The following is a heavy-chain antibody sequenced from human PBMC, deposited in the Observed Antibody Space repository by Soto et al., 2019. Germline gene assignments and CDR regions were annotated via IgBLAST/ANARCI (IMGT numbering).Heavy chain of an antibody. Sequence: QVQLVESGGGVVQPGRSLRLSCAASGFTFSSYDMHWVRQAPGKGLEWVAVISYDGSNKYYADSVKGRFTISRDNSKNTLYLQMNSLRAEDTAVYYCARADCSSTSCARSDPWGQGTLVTVSS. CDR1: GFTFSSYD. V-gene: IGHV3-30-3*01. J-gene: IGHJ5*02. D-gene: IGHD2-2*01. CDR3: ARADCSSTSCARSDP. CDR2: ISYDGSNK.